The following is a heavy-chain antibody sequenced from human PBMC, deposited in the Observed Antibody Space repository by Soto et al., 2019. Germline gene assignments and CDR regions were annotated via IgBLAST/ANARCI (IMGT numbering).Heavy chain of an antibody. Sequence: SETLSLTCTVSGGSISSSSYYWGWIRQPPGKGLEWIGSIYYSGSTYYNPSLKSRVTISVDTSKNQFSLKLSSVTAADTAVYYCARLPSRYSYGYTPFDYWGQGTLVTVS. CDR1: GGSISSSSYY. V-gene: IGHV4-39*01. CDR3: ARLPSRYSYGYTPFDY. CDR2: IYYSGST. D-gene: IGHD5-18*01. J-gene: IGHJ4*02.